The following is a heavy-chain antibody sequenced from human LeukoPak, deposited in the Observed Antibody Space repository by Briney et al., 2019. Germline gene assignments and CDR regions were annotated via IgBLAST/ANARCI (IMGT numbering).Heavy chain of an antibody. CDR1: GGSISSYY. D-gene: IGHD6-13*01. CDR3: AGGDSSSWYQTN. CDR2: IYYSGST. V-gene: IGHV4-59*08. J-gene: IGHJ4*02. Sequence: SETLSLTCTVSGGSISSYYWSWIRQPPGKGLEWIGYIYYSGSTNYNPSLKSRVTISVDTSKNQFSLKLSSVTAADTAVYYCAGGDSSSWYQTNWGQGTLVTVSS.